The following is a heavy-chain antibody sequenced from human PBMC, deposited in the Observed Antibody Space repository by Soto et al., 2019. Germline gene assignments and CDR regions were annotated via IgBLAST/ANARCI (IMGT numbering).Heavy chain of an antibody. CDR3: AKKVNSGPGSQYFDY. J-gene: IGHJ4*02. CDR1: GFTFSSYS. D-gene: IGHD3-10*01. Sequence: LRLSCAASGFTFSSYSMSWVRQAPGKGLEWVSGFRTGGDDGTTYYADSVKGRFTISRDNSKNTLFLQMNSLRAEDTAIYYCAKKVNSGPGSQYFDYWGQGTLVTVSS. V-gene: IGHV3-23*01. CDR2: FRTGGDDGTT.